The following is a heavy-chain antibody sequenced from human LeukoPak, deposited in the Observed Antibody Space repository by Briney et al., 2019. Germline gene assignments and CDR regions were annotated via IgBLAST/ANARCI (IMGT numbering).Heavy chain of an antibody. V-gene: IGHV3-30*03. D-gene: IGHD1-26*01. CDR1: GFTFSRYA. Sequence: PGGSLRLACAGSGFTFSRYAMHWVRQAPGEVLEWMAVISDDGKNKAYGDAVVGRFTISRDNSKNTVFVQMNFLRAEDTAVYYCARDRGYSGSSLFDNWGQGTLVTVSS. CDR2: ISDDGKNK. J-gene: IGHJ4*02. CDR3: ARDRGYSGSSLFDN.